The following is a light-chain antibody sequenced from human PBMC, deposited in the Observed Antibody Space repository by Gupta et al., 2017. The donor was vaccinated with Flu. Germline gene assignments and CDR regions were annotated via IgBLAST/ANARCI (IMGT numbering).Light chain of an antibody. CDR3: QQYCSYPFM. Sequence: AIRMTQSPSSLSASTGDRVTIACRASQDIRRYLAWYQQKPGKAPKLLIYGASTLQSGAPSRFSGSGSGTDFTLTVSYLQSEDFATYYCQQYCSYPFMFGGGTKVEIK. CDR2: GAS. J-gene: IGKJ4*02. CDR1: QDIRRY. V-gene: IGKV1-8*01.